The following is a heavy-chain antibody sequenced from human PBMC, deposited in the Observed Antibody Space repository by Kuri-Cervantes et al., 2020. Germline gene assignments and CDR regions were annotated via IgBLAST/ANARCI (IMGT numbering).Heavy chain of an antibody. CDR3: ARAWSWGWDY. CDR1: GFTFSSYW. D-gene: IGHD7-27*01. Sequence: GESLKISCAASGFTFSSYWMHWVRQVPGKGLEWVANIKQDGSEKYYVDSVKGRFTISRDNAEKSLFLQMNSLRAEDTAIYYCARAWSWGWDYWGQGTLVTVSS. J-gene: IGHJ4*02. CDR2: IKQDGSEK. V-gene: IGHV3-7*04.